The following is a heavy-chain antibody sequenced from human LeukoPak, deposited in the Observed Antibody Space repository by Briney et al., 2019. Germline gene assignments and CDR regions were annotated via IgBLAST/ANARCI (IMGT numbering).Heavy chain of an antibody. J-gene: IGHJ4*02. Sequence: SGPTLVKPTQTLTLTCTFSGFSLSTSGVAVGWIRQPPGKALEWLALIYWDDDKRYSPSLKSRLTITKDTSKNQVVLTMTSMDPADTATYYCAPLKGDIVVDSHWGQGTLVTVSS. CDR1: GFSLSTSGVA. CDR2: IYWDDDK. V-gene: IGHV2-5*02. CDR3: APLKGDIVVDSH. D-gene: IGHD3-22*01.